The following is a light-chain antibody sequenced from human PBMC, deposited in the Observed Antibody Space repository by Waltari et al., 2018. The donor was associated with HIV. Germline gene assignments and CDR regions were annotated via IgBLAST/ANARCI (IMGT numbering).Light chain of an antibody. J-gene: IGKJ5*01. CDR1: QSLQHDNGYHY. CDR2: LSS. Sequence: DIVLTQTPLSLSVTPGETASVSSVSIQSLQHDNGYHYLDWYLQRPGHSPHLLIALSSIRASGVPDRFSATGSVTNFTLKISPVEPEDVGVYYCMQSVETAITFGQGTRLEI. V-gene: IGKV2-28*01. CDR3: MQSVETAIT.